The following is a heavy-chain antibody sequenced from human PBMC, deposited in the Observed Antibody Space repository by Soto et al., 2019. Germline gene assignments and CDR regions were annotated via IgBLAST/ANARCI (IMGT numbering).Heavy chain of an antibody. V-gene: IGHV3-30*18. CDR2: ISYDGSNK. D-gene: IGHD4-17*01. J-gene: IGHJ4*02. CDR3: AKEATVTTPPIDY. CDR1: GFTFSSYG. Sequence: QVQLVESGGGVVQPGRSLRLSCAASGFTFSSYGMHWVRQAPGKGLEWVAVISYDGSNKYYADSVKGLFTISRDNSKNTLYLQMNSLRAEDTAVYYCAKEATVTTPPIDYWGQVTLVTVSS.